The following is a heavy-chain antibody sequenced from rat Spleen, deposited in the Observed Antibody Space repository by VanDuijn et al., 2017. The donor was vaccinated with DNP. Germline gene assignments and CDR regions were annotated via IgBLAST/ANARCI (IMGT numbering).Heavy chain of an antibody. D-gene: IGHD1-11*01. CDR1: GFNFNDNW. V-gene: IGHV4-2*01. CDR3: AKGPNYGGDSDYFDY. Sequence: EVKLVESGGGLVQPGRSLKLSCAASGFNFNDNWMGWVRQAPGKGLEWIGEINKDSSTIIYSPSLKDKFTISRDNAQNTLYLQMSKLGSEDTAIYYCAKGPNYGGDSDYFDYWGQGVMVTVSS. J-gene: IGHJ2*01. CDR2: INKDSSTI.